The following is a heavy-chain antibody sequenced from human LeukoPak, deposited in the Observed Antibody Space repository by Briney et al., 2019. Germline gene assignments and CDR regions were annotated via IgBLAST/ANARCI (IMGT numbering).Heavy chain of an antibody. V-gene: IGHV1-2*02. CDR1: GYIFTGYY. CDR2: INPNSGGT. CDR3: ARVPDGPYDGSDYYSFRSNWFDP. D-gene: IGHD3-22*01. Sequence: GASVKVSCKASGYIFTGYYIHWVRQAPGQGLEWMGWINPNSGGTNYVRKFQGRVTMTRDTSINTAYMELSRLRSDDTAVYYCARVPDGPYDGSDYYSFRSNWFDPWGQGTLVTVSS. J-gene: IGHJ5*02.